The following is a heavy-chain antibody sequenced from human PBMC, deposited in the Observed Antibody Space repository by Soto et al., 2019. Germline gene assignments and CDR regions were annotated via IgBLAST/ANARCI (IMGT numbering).Heavy chain of an antibody. Sequence: GGSLRLSCAASGFTFDDYAMHWVRQAPGKGLEWVSGISWNSGSIGYADSVKGRFTISRDNAKNSLYLQMNSLRAEDTALYYCAKDRTSIVDPGNAFYIWGQGTMVPVSS. D-gene: IGHD1-1*01. CDR3: AKDRTSIVDPGNAFYI. V-gene: IGHV3-9*01. CDR2: ISWNSGSI. J-gene: IGHJ3*02. CDR1: GFTFDDYA.